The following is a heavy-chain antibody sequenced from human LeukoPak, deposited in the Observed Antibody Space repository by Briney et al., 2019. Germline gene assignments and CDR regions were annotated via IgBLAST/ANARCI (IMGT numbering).Heavy chain of an antibody. CDR2: IHPGDSSA. J-gene: IGHJ4*02. V-gene: IGHV5-51*01. CDR1: GYSFTSYL. D-gene: IGHD7-27*01. CDR3: AREYWGNLDY. Sequence: GESLKISCKGSGYSFTSYLIAWVRQMPGKGLEWMGIIHPGDSSARYSPSFQGQVTVSVDQSITTAYLQWTSLKASDTAMYYCAREYWGNLDYWGQGTRVTVSS.